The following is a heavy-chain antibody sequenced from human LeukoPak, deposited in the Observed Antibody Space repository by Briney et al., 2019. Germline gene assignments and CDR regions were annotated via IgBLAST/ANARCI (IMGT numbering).Heavy chain of an antibody. CDR2: IYNSGST. V-gene: IGHV4-4*07. D-gene: IGHD6-13*01. CDR3: ARSAFLVTAPGLYYFDY. CDR1: GGSISSYY. J-gene: IGHJ4*02. Sequence: WETLSLTCTVSGGSISSYYWSWIRHPAGKGLEWIGHIYNSGSTNYNPSLKGRVTMSVATSKNQFSLHLSSVTAADTAVYYCARSAFLVTAPGLYYFDYWGQGTLVAVSS.